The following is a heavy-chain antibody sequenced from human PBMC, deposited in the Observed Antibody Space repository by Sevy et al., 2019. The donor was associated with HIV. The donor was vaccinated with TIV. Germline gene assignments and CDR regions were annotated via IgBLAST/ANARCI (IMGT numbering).Heavy chain of an antibody. CDR3: ARRGPSTVYDAFDI. D-gene: IGHD4-17*01. CDR1: GFTFNSFY. CDR2: ISGLSNYI. Sequence: GGSLRLSCAASGFTFNSFYMNWVRQAPGKGLEWVSSISGLSNYIFYADSLKGRFTISRDNAKNSLYLQMNSLRVEDTAWYYCARRGPSTVYDAFDIWGQGT. J-gene: IGHJ3*02. V-gene: IGHV3-21*04.